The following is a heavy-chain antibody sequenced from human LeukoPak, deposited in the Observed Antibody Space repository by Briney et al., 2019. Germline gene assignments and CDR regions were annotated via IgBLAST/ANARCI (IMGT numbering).Heavy chain of an antibody. J-gene: IGHJ4*02. V-gene: IGHV1-24*01. CDR1: GYTLTELS. CDR2: FDPEDGET. Sequence: ASVKVSCKVSGYTLTELSMHWVRQAPGKGLEWMGGFDPEDGETIYAQKFQGRVTMTEDTSTDTAYMELSSLRSEDTAVYYCATGVVPAAYRSYYFDYWGQGTLVTVSS. D-gene: IGHD2-2*01. CDR3: ATGVVPAAYRSYYFDY.